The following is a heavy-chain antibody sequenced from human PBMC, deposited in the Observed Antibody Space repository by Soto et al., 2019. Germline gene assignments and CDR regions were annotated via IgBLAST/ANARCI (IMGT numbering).Heavy chain of an antibody. D-gene: IGHD3-16*01. J-gene: IGHJ6*02. CDR1: GFTFSSYA. V-gene: IGHV3-23*01. CDR3: AKDWPAAGHGGGGYYYYYYGMDV. Sequence: HPGGSLRLSCAASGFTFSSYAMSWVRQAPGKGQEWVSAISGSGGSTYYADSVKGRFTISRDNSKNTLYLQMNSLRAEDTAVYYCAKDWPAAGHGGGGYYYYYYGMDVWGQGTTVTV. CDR2: ISGSGGST.